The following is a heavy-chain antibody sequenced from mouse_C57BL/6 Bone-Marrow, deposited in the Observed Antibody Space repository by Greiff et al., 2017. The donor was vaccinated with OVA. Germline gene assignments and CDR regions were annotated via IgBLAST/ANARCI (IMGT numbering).Heavy chain of an antibody. CDR1: GFTFSDYG. D-gene: IGHD2-5*01. Sequence: EVMLVESGGGLVKPGGSLKLSCAASGFTFSDYGMHWVRQAPEQGLEWVAYISSGSSTIYYADTVKGRFTISRDNAKNTLFLQMTSLRSEDTAMYYCARIDYSNSFAYWGQGTLVTVSA. J-gene: IGHJ3*01. CDR2: ISSGSSTI. V-gene: IGHV5-17*01. CDR3: ARIDYSNSFAY.